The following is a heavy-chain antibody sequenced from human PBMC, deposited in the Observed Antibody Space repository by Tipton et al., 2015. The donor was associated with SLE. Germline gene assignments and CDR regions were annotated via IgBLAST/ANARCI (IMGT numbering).Heavy chain of an antibody. CDR1: GFTFDDYG. J-gene: IGHJ6*02. V-gene: IGHV3-20*04. Sequence: SLRLSCAASGFTFDDYGMSWVRQAPGKGLEWVSGINWNGGSTGYADSVKGRFTISRDNAKNSLYLQMNSLRAEDTALYYCASSGEGYYYYGMDVWGQGTTVTVSS. D-gene: IGHD3-10*01. CDR3: ASSGEGYYYYGMDV. CDR2: INWNGGST.